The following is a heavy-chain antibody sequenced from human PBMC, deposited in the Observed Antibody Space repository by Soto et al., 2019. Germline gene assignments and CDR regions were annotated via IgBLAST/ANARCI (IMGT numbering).Heavy chain of an antibody. CDR1: GGSIRSDDYY. D-gene: IGHD3-3*01. CDR3: ARDSRVAYDAFDI. Sequence: QVQLQESGPGLVKPSQTLSLTCSVSGGSIRSDDYYWSWIRQPPGKGLEWIGYIYYSGSTYYNPSLKRRVTISVDTSKNHFSLKLNSVTAADTAVYYCARDSRVAYDAFDIWGQGTLVTVSS. CDR2: IYYSGST. V-gene: IGHV4-30-4*01. J-gene: IGHJ3*02.